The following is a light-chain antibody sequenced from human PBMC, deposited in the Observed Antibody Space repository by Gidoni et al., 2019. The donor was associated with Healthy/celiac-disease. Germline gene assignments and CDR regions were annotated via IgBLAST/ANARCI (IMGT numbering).Light chain of an antibody. CDR1: QSISSY. Sequence: DIQMTQSPSSLSASVGDRVTITCRASQSISSYLNWYQQKPGKAPKLLIYAASSLQSGVPSGFSGSVSGTDFTLTISSLQPEDFATYYCQQSYSTPPLTFGGGTKVEIK. CDR2: AAS. CDR3: QQSYSTPPLT. J-gene: IGKJ4*01. V-gene: IGKV1-39*01.